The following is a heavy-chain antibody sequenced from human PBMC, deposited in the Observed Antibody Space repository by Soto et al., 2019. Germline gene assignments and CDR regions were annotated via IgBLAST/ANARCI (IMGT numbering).Heavy chain of an antibody. V-gene: IGHV3-11*01. Sequence: QVQLVESGGGLVKPGGSLRLSCAASGFTFSDYYMSWIRQAPGKRLEWVSYLSSSGSTIYYADSVRGRFTISRDNAKNSLYLQMNSLRAEDTAVYYCARRFSEWLEWAGADYFDYWGQGTLVTVSS. CDR2: LSSSGSTI. CDR3: ARRFSEWLEWAGADYFDY. CDR1: GFTFSDYY. J-gene: IGHJ4*02. D-gene: IGHD3-3*01.